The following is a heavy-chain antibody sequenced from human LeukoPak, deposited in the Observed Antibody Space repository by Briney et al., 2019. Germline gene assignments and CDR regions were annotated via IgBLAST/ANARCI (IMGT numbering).Heavy chain of an antibody. Sequence: PSETLSLTCTVSGGSISSYYWSWIRQPAGKGLEWIGRIYTSGSTNYNPSLKRRVTMSVYTSKNQFSLKLSSVTAADTAVYYCARCLSVFAAAGGCWAFDIWGQGTMVTVSS. J-gene: IGHJ3*02. CDR1: GGSISSYY. CDR2: IYTSGST. V-gene: IGHV4-4*07. D-gene: IGHD6-13*01. CDR3: ARCLSVFAAAGGCWAFDI.